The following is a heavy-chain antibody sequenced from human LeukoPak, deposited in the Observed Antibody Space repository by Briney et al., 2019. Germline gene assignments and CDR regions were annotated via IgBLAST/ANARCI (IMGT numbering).Heavy chain of an antibody. J-gene: IGHJ4*02. CDR2: FSGNDGYT. V-gene: IGHV3-23*01. CDR1: GFTFTNSI. D-gene: IGHD2-2*01. Sequence: AGGSLRLSCAGSGFTFTNSILSWVRQAPGKGLKWLSTFSGNDGYTYYADSVKGRFTISRDNSKNTVYLQMNSLRAEDTANYYCAKRSTGYYFDSWGQGTLVTVSS. CDR3: AKRSTGYYFDS.